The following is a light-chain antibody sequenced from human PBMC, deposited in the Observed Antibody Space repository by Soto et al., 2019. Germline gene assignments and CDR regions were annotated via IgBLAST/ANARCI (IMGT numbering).Light chain of an antibody. Sequence: DIQMTQSPSSLSASVGDRVTITCRASQSISNFLNWYQQKPGKAPELLIYAASSLHSGVPSRFSGSGSGTNFTLTISSLQPEDFATYSCQQSYTTPYTFGQGPSWRSN. J-gene: IGKJ2*01. CDR2: AAS. V-gene: IGKV1-39*01. CDR1: QSISNF. CDR3: QQSYTTPYT.